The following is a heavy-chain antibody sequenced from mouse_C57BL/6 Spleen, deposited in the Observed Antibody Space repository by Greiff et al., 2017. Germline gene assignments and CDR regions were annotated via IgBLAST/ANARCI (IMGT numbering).Heavy chain of an antibody. D-gene: IGHD2-4*01. CDR2: IHPNRGST. CDR3: ARYYFYDYDVYYAMDY. CDR1: GYTFTSYW. V-gene: IGHV1-64*01. J-gene: IGHJ4*01. Sequence: QVQLQPPGAELVKPGASVKLSCKASGYTFTSYWMHWVKQRPGQGLEWIGMIHPNRGSTNYNQKFKSKATLTVDKSSSTAYMQLSSLTSEDSAVXYFARYYFYDYDVYYAMDYWGQGTSVTVSS.